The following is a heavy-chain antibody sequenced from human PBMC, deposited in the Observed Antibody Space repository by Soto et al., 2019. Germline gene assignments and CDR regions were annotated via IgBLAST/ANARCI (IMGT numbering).Heavy chain of an antibody. Sequence: SETLSLTCTVSGGSISSYYWSWIRQPPGKGLEWIGYIYYSGSTNYNPSLKSRVTISVDTSKNQFSLKLSSVTAADTAVYYCARDRSGDSSRYYCGMDVWGQGTTVTVSS. J-gene: IGHJ6*02. CDR2: IYYSGST. D-gene: IGHD6-13*01. V-gene: IGHV4-59*01. CDR3: ARDRSGDSSRYYCGMDV. CDR1: GGSISSYY.